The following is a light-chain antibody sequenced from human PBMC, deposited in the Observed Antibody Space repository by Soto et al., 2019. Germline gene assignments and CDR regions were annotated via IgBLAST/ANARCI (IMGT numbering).Light chain of an antibody. CDR2: GAS. J-gene: IGKJ2*01. V-gene: IGKV3-20*01. Sequence: EIVLTQSPGTLSLSPGERATLSCRASQSVSSSYLAWYQQKPGQAPRLLIYGASSRATGIPDRFSGSGSGTDFPLTISRLAPEDCAVYYCQQDGSSPRTFGQGTKLEIK. CDR3: QQDGSSPRT. CDR1: QSVSSSY.